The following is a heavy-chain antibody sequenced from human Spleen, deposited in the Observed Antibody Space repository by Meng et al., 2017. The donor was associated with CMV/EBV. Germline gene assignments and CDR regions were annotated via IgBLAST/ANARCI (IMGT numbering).Heavy chain of an antibody. D-gene: IGHD4-17*01. J-gene: IGHJ5*01. CDR3: ARDHDYGDYSLRFGF. CDR1: GGSISSSSYY. Sequence: SETLSLTCTVSGGSISSSSYYWGWIRQPPGKGLEWIGNIFSTGTTYYNPSVKSRVTISVDMSKNHFSLRLTSVNAADTAVYYCARDHDYGDYSLRFGFWGQGTLVTVSS. CDR2: IFSTGTT. V-gene: IGHV4-39*07.